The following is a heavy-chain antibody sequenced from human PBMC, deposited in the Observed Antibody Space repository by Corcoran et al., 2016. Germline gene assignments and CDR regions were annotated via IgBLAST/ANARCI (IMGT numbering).Heavy chain of an antibody. CDR3: ARDDCGTPTCLVA. CDR2: IQHDGSVE. V-gene: IGHV3-33*01. CDR1: GFTFRNYG. Sequence: QVQLVESGGGVVQPGRSLRLSCAASGFTFRNYGMHWVRQAPGKGLEWVAAIQHDGSVEYYAGSVKGRFTISREDFKNTVYLQVNSLRAEDTAVYYCARDDCGTPTCLVAWGKGTLVTVSS. D-gene: IGHD2-2*01. J-gene: IGHJ5*02.